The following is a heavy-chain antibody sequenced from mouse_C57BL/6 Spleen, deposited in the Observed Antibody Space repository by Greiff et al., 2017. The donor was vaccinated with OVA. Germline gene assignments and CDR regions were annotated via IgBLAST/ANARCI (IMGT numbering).Heavy chain of an antibody. V-gene: IGHV5-16*01. J-gene: IGHJ1*03. CDR3: ARNYGIYWYFDV. D-gene: IGHD2-1*01. CDR2: INYDGSST. CDR1: GFTFSDYY. Sequence: EVQLQESEGGLVQPGSSMKLSCTASGFTFSDYYMAWVRQVPEKGLEWVATINYDGSSTYYLDSLKSRFIISRDNAKNILYLQMSSLKSEDTATYYCARNYGIYWYFDVWGTGTTVTVSS.